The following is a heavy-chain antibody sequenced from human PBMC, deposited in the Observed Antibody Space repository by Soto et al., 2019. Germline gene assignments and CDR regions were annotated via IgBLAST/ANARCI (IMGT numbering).Heavy chain of an antibody. CDR2: INHSGST. V-gene: IGHV4-34*01. Sequence: SETLSLTCAVYGGSFSGYYWSWIRQPPGKGLEWIGEINHSGSTNYNPSLKSRVTISVDTSKNQFSLKLSSVTAADTAVYYCARGPRGDGGIQTPSEARYYYYYGMDVWGQGTTVTVSS. CDR3: ARGPRGDGGIQTPSEARYYYYYGMDV. CDR1: GGSFSGYY. D-gene: IGHD4-17*01. J-gene: IGHJ6*02.